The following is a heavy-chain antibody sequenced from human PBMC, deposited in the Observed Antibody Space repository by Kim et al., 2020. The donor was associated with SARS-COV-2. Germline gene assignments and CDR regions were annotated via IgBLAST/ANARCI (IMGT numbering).Heavy chain of an antibody. CDR1: GFTFSSYS. J-gene: IGHJ4*02. CDR2: ISSSSSYI. Sequence: GGSLRLSCAASGFTFSSYSMNWVRQAPGKGLEWVSSISSSSSYIYYADSVKGRFTISRDNAKNSLYLQMNSLRAEDTAVYYCARDSGWFGELYFDYWGQGTLVTVSS. V-gene: IGHV3-21*01. CDR3: ARDSGWFGELYFDY. D-gene: IGHD3-10*01.